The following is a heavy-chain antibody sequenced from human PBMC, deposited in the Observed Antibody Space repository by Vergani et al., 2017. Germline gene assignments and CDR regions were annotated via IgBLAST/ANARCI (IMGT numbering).Heavy chain of an antibody. Sequence: QVQLQESGPGLVKPSETLSLICTVSGYSISSGYYWGWIRQPPGKGLEWIGSIYHSGSTYYNPSLKSRVTISVDTSKNQFSLKLSSVTAADTAVYYCARGSYGDYVGYWGQGTLVTVSS. J-gene: IGHJ4*02. CDR3: ARGSYGDYVGY. CDR1: GYSISSGYY. V-gene: IGHV4-38-2*02. CDR2: IYHSGST. D-gene: IGHD4-17*01.